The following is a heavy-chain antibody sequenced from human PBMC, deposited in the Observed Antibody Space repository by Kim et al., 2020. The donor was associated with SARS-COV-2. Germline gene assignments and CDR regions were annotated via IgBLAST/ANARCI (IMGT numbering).Heavy chain of an antibody. D-gene: IGHD3-9*01. J-gene: IGHJ4*02. CDR1: GFTFSSYA. CDR3: AKDSGLGRYFDWWTEFDY. V-gene: IGHV3-23*01. CDR2: ISGSGGST. Sequence: GGSLRLSCAASGFTFSSYAMSWVRQAPGKGLEWVSAISGSGGSTYYADSVKGRFTISRDNSKNTLYLQMNSLRAEDTAVYYCAKDSGLGRYFDWWTEFDYWGQGTLVTVSS.